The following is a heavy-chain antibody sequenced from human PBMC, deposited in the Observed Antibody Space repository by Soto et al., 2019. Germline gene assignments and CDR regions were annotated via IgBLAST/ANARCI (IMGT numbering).Heavy chain of an antibody. CDR3: ARDYSGSYGEGSNDAFDI. CDR1: RFTFKKYV. V-gene: IGHV3-74*01. D-gene: IGHD1-26*01. Sequence: PWGSTKLSCAASRFTFKKYVMAWVCQTPGKGLVWVSRINNDGSSPSYADSVKGRFTISRDNAKNTVYLQMNSLRAEDTAVYYCARDYSGSYGEGSNDAFDIWGQGTMVTV. J-gene: IGHJ3*02. CDR2: INNDGSSP.